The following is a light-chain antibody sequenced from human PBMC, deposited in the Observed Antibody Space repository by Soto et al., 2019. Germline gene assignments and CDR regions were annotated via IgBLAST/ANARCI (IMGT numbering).Light chain of an antibody. CDR2: WAS. V-gene: IGKV4-1*01. J-gene: IGKJ1*01. CDR3: QQYYSSLGT. CDR1: QSILYSSNNKNY. Sequence: DIVLTQSPDSLAVSLGERATINCKSSQSILYSSNNKNYLAWYQQKPGQPPKLLIYWASTRASGIPDRFRGSGSGTDFTLTISSLQAGDVAVYYCQQYYSSLGTFGQGTRVEIK.